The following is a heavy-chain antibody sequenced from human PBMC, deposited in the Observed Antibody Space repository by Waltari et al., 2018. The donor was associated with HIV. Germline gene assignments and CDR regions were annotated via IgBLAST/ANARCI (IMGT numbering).Heavy chain of an antibody. CDR2: ISTYNGNT. CDR1: GYTFTSYG. D-gene: IGHD3-10*01. J-gene: IGHJ4*02. Sequence: QVQLVQSGAEVKKPGASVKVSCKASGYTFTSYGISLVRQAPGQGLEWMGWISTYNGNTNYAQKLQGRGTMTTDTSTSTAYMGLRSLRSDDTAVYYCASGHYYGSGRSYEPPDYWGQGTLVTVSS. CDR3: ASGHYYGSGRSYEPPDY. V-gene: IGHV1-18*01.